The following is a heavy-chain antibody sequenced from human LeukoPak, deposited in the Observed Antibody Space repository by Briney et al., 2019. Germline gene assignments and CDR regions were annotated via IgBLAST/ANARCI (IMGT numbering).Heavy chain of an antibody. Sequence: GRSLRLSCAASGFSFEAYGMYWVRQAPGKGLEWVSGITWNSDDMAYADSVKGRFAISRDNAKNCLYLQMNSLTVEDTALYYCTRVTSWRTGFDYWGQGTLVTVSS. J-gene: IGHJ4*02. V-gene: IGHV3-9*01. D-gene: IGHD1-1*01. CDR1: GFSFEAYG. CDR2: ITWNSDDM. CDR3: TRVTSWRTGFDY.